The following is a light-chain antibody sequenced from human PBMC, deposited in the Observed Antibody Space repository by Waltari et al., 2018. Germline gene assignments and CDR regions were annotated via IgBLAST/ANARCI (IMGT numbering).Light chain of an antibody. Sequence: QSVLTQPPSASGTPGQRVTIPCSGSSPNIGSKTVNWYQQLPGTAPKLLIYSNKQRPSGVPDRFSGSQFDTSASLAIAGLQADDEADYYCQSYDTTLSVVFGGGTKLTVL. V-gene: IGLV1-44*01. CDR3: QSYDTTLSVV. J-gene: IGLJ2*01. CDR2: SNK. CDR1: SPNIGSKT.